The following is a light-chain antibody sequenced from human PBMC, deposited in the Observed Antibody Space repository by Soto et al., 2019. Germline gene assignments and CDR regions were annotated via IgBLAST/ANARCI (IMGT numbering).Light chain of an antibody. CDR2: AAS. CDR1: QSVSSN. V-gene: IGKV3-20*01. CDR3: QQYGRSGT. J-gene: IGKJ1*01. Sequence: ELVITQSPATLSVSPGERATLACRASQSVSSNLAWYQQKPGQAPRLLIYAASSRATGIPDRFSGSGSGTDFTLTISRLEPEDFAVYYCQQYGRSGTFGQGTKVDIK.